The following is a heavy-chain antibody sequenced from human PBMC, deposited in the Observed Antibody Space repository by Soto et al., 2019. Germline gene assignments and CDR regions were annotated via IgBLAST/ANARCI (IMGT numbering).Heavy chain of an antibody. J-gene: IGHJ3*02. V-gene: IGHV3-23*01. CDR1: GFTFSSYA. D-gene: IGHD2-21*02. Sequence: GGSLRLSCAASGFTFSSYAMSWVRQAPGKGLEWVSAISGSGGSTYYADSVKGRFTISRDNSKNTLYLQMNSLRAEDTAVYYCAKDLPVTVDPDGAFDIWGQGTMVTVSS. CDR3: AKDLPVTVDPDGAFDI. CDR2: ISGSGGST.